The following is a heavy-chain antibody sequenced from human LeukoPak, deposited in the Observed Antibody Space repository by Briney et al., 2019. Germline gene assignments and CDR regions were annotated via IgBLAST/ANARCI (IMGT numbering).Heavy chain of an antibody. Sequence: PSETLSLTCTVSGGSISSYYWSWIRQPAGKGLEWIGRIYISGSTNYNPSLKSRVTMSVDTSKNQFSLKLSSVTAADTAVYYCARDRGCSGGSCYQRYFDYWGQGTLVTVSS. CDR3: ARDRGCSGGSCYQRYFDY. CDR2: IYISGST. J-gene: IGHJ4*02. CDR1: GGSISSYY. V-gene: IGHV4-4*07. D-gene: IGHD2-15*01.